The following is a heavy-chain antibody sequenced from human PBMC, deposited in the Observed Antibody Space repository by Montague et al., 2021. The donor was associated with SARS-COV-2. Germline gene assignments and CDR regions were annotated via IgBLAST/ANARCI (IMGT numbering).Heavy chain of an antibody. CDR1: GGSVSSSPYY. CDR2: ISYSGRT. V-gene: IGHV4-39*01. J-gene: IGHJ6*03. D-gene: IGHD3-10*01. Sequence: SETLSLTCTVSGGSVSSSPYYWGWIRQPPGRGLEWVGSISYSGRTYFXXXLKSRLTISVDSSENQFSLRLSSVTAADTAVYYCASSYYYGSGTYVYNYYMDVWGKGTTVTVS. CDR3: ASSYYYGSGTYVYNYYMDV.